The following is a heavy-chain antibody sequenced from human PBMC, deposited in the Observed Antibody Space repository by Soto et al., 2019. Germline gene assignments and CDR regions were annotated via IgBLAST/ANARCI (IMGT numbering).Heavy chain of an antibody. CDR3: AREGYNFGPFDY. CDR2: ISYSGTT. CDR1: GGSSSSYY. Sequence: SETLSLTCTVSGGSSSSYYWSWIRRPPGMGLEWIASISYSGTTNYNSSLKSRVTISIDTSKNQFSLKFNSVTAADTAVYYCAREGYNFGPFDYWGQGALVTVSS. V-gene: IGHV4-59*01. D-gene: IGHD5-18*01. J-gene: IGHJ4*02.